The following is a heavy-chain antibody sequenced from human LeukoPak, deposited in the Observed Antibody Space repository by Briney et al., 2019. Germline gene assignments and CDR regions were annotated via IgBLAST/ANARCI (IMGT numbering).Heavy chain of an antibody. J-gene: IGHJ2*01. D-gene: IGHD3-22*01. CDR2: IETDGSDT. Sequence: GGSLRLSCAASGFTFSSYWMQWVRHAPGKGLVWVSRIETDGSDTNYADSVKGRFTISRDNAKNTLYLQMNSLRAEDTAVYYCARAFFFSSAYASWYFDLWGRGTLVTVSS. CDR3: ARAFFFSSAYASWYFDL. V-gene: IGHV3-74*01. CDR1: GFTFSSYW.